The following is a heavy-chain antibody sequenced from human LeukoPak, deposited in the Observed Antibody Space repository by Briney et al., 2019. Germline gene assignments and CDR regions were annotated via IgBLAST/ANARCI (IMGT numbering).Heavy chain of an antibody. CDR2: SSGSGGST. D-gene: IGHD1-26*01. V-gene: IGHV3-23*01. CDR1: GFTFSSYD. Sequence: GGSLRLFCAASGFTFSSYDMSGVRQAPGKGLEWVSASSGSGGSTYYADSVKGRFTISRDNSKNTLYMQMNSLRAEDTAVYCCANGPSLGASDYWGQGTLVTVFS. CDR3: ANGPSLGASDY. J-gene: IGHJ4*02.